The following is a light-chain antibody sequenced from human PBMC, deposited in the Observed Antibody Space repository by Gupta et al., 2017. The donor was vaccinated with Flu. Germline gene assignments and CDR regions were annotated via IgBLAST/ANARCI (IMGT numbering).Light chain of an antibody. V-gene: IGLV6-57*01. Sequence: NFMLTQPHSVSGSPGKTVTISCTRSSGSIATNYVQWYQQRPGSSPTTVIYEDNQRLSGVPDRFSGSIDSSSNSASPPISGLKTEDEADDYCQSSDSINGDVRFGGGTKLTVL. CDR3: QSSDSINGDVR. J-gene: IGLJ2*01. CDR2: EDN. CDR1: SGSIATNY.